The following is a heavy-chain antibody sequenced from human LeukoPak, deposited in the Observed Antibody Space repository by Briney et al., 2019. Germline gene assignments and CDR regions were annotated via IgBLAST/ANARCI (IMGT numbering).Heavy chain of an antibody. CDR1: GGSINSYY. CDR2: IYYSGST. Sequence: TDTLSLTCTVSGGSINSYYWSWIRQPPGKELEWIGYIYYSGSTNYSPSLKSRVTISVDTSKNQLSLKLNSVTAADTAVYYCVGGSYPLEYWGQGALVTVSS. J-gene: IGHJ4*02. CDR3: VGGSYPLEY. V-gene: IGHV4-59*07. D-gene: IGHD1-26*01.